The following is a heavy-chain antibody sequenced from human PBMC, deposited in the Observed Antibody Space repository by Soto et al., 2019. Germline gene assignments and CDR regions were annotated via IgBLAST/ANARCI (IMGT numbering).Heavy chain of an antibody. V-gene: IGHV1-69*01. CDR3: ARGGRLRWYILFDY. J-gene: IGHJ4*02. CDR1: GGTFSSYA. CDR2: IIPIFGTA. Sequence: QVQLVQSGAEVKKPGSSVKVSCTASGGTFSSYAISWVRQAPGQGLEWMGGIIPIFGTANYAQKFQGRVTITADESTSTAYMELSSLRSEDTAVYYCARGGRLRWYILFDYWGQGTLVTVSS. D-gene: IGHD4-17*01.